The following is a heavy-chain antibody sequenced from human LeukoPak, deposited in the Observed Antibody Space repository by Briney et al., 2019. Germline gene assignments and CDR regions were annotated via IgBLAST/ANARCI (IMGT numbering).Heavy chain of an antibody. CDR2: INSNGYEI. CDR3: ANWIGSSSRDY. V-gene: IGHV3-23*01. Sequence: PGGSLRLSCAASGFTFSSFGMSWVRQAPGKGLEWVSGINSNGYEIYYADSVRGRFTISRDNSNNALYLQMDSLRAEDTAVYYCANWIGSSSRDYWGQGTLVTVSS. J-gene: IGHJ4*02. CDR1: GFTFSSFG. D-gene: IGHD6-6*01.